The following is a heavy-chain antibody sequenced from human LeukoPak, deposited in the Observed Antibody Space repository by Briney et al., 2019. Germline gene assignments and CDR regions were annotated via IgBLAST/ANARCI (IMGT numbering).Heavy chain of an antibody. CDR1: GFTFSSYA. D-gene: IGHD3-9*01. CDR3: AKGSDMLAGYYNYYYYHYMDV. Sequence: PGGSLRLSCAASGFTFSSYAMSWVRQAPGKGLEWVSAISGSGGSTYYADSVKGRFTITRDNPKNTLYLQMTSLRAEDTAVYYCAKGSDMLAGYYNYYYYHYMDVWGKGTTVTVSS. CDR2: ISGSGGST. V-gene: IGHV3-23*01. J-gene: IGHJ6*03.